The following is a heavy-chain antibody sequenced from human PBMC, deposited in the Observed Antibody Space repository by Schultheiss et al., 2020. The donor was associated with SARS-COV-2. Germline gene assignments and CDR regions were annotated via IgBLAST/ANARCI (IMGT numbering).Heavy chain of an antibody. J-gene: IGHJ4*02. Sequence: GGSLRLSCAASGFTFSSYWMSWVRQAPGKGLEWVSAISGSGGSTYYADSVKGRFTISRDNAKNSLYLQMNSLRAEDTAVYYCARYSSSSRLTIFDYWGQGTLVIVSS. CDR1: GFTFSSYW. CDR2: ISGSGGST. D-gene: IGHD6-6*01. V-gene: IGHV3-23*01. CDR3: ARYSSSSRLTIFDY.